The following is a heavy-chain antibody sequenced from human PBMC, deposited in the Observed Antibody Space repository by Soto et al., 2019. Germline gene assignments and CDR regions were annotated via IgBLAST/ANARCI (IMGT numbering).Heavy chain of an antibody. CDR3: AVEGDSSGYPPYGMDV. J-gene: IGHJ6*02. D-gene: IGHD3-22*01. CDR2: IVVGSGNT. V-gene: IGHV1-58*01. Sequence: SVKVSCKASGFTFTSSAVQWVRQARGQRLEWIGWIVVGSGNTNYAQKYQERVTITRDMSTSTAYMELSSLRSEDTAVFYFAVEGDSSGYPPYGMDVWGQGTTVTVSS. CDR1: GFTFTSSA.